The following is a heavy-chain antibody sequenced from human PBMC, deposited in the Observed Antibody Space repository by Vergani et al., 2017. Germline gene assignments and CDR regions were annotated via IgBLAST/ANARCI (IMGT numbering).Heavy chain of an antibody. CDR1: GYSFNNYA. D-gene: IGHD6-19*01. J-gene: IGHJ4*02. Sequence: QEQLVQSGSELKKPGASVKVSCKASGYSFNNYAIHWVRQAPGQGLEWLGWINPTTGNPTYARAFTGRFVFSLDTSISTAYLQIGSLKAEDTAVYFCAEAKRGRLAVGATDSWGQGTLLTVSS. CDR3: AEAKRGRLAVGATDS. CDR2: INPTTGNP. V-gene: IGHV7-4-1*01.